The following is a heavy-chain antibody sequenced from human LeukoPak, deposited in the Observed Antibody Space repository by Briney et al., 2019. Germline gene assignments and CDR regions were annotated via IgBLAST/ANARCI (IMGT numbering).Heavy chain of an antibody. CDR2: IYPGDSDT. J-gene: IGHJ4*02. CDR3: ARRRHFWSGYYTHLYYFDY. Sequence: GESLKISCKGSGYSFTSYWIGWVRQMPGKGLEWMGIIYPGDSDTRYSPSFQGQVTISADKSISTAYLQWSSLKASDTAMYYCARRRHFWSGYYTHLYYFDYWGQGTLVTVPS. D-gene: IGHD3-3*02. CDR1: GYSFTSYW. V-gene: IGHV5-51*01.